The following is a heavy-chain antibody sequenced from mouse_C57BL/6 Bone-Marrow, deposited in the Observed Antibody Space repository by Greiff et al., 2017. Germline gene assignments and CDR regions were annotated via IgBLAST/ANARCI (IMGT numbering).Heavy chain of an antibody. V-gene: IGHV1-64*01. J-gene: IGHJ3*01. CDR1: GYTFTSYW. Sequence: QVQLQQPGAELVKPGASVKLSCKASGYTFTSYWMHWVKQRPGQGLAWIGMIHPNRGSTNYNEKFKSKATLTVDKSSSTAYMQLSSLTSEDSAVYYCASSITTVVATRAYWGQGTLVTVSA. CDR3: ASSITTVVATRAY. CDR2: IHPNRGST. D-gene: IGHD1-1*01.